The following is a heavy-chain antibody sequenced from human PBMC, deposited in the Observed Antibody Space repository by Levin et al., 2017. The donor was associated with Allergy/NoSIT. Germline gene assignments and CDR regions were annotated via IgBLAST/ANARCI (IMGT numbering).Heavy chain of an antibody. J-gene: IGHJ4*02. Sequence: GGSLRLSCAASGFTFSSYAMHWVRQAPGKGLEWVAVISYDGSNKYYADSVKGRFTISRDNSKNTLYLQMNSLRAEDTAVYYCARGSSSWYLPYWGQGTLVTVSS. CDR3: ARGSSSWYLPY. CDR1: GFTFSSYA. CDR2: ISYDGSNK. V-gene: IGHV3-30-3*01. D-gene: IGHD6-13*01.